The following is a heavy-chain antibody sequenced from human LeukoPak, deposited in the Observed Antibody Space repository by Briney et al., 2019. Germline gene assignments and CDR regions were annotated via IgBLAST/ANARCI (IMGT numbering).Heavy chain of an antibody. D-gene: IGHD3-22*01. CDR2: ISGDDSKT. J-gene: IGHJ6*02. CDR1: GFSISNYA. Sequence: GGSLTLSCAASGFSISNYAMNWVRQAPGKGLEWVSAISGDDSKTFYADSVKGRFTVSRDISKTTLYLQMTSLRAEDTAVYYCAQDLAYYFDTTSETLGLAVWGQGTTVTVSS. CDR3: AQDLAYYFDTTSETLGLAV. V-gene: IGHV3-23*01.